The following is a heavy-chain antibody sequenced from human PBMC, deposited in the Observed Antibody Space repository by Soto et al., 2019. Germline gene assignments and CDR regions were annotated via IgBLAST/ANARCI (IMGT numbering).Heavy chain of an antibody. CDR3: ARFPWIITIVRGVPAWFDP. CDR2: IYYSGST. CDR1: GGSISSGGYY. Sequence: LSLTCTVSGGSISSGGYYWSWIRQHPGKGLEGIGYIYYSGSTHYTPSLKSRVTISVDTPKNQFSLKLSSVTAADPAVYYCARFPWIITIVRGVPAWFDPWGQGTLVTVSS. J-gene: IGHJ5*02. D-gene: IGHD3-10*01. V-gene: IGHV4-31*03.